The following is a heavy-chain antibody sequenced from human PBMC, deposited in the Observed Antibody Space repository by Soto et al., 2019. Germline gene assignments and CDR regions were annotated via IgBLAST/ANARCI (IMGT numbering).Heavy chain of an antibody. CDR3: ARELCTSTSCYLPSYYYYGMDV. D-gene: IGHD2-2*01. CDR2: ISSSGSTI. Sequence: EVQLVESGGGLVQPGGSLRLSCAASGFTFSSYEMNWVRQAPGKGLEWVSYISSSGSTIYYADSVKGRFTISRDNAKNSLYLQMPSLRAEDTAVYYCARELCTSTSCYLPSYYYYGMDVWGQGTTVTVSS. CDR1: GFTFSSYE. J-gene: IGHJ6*02. V-gene: IGHV3-48*03.